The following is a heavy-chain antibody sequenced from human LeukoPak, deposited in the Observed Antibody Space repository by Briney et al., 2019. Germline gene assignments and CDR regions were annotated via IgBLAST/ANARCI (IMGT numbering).Heavy chain of an antibody. CDR1: GFTFSSYA. Sequence: PGGILRLSCAASGFTFSSYAMHWVRQAPGKGLEYVSAISSNGGSTYYANSVKGRFTISRDNSKNTLYLQMGSLRAEDMAVYYCARTSGPSYYMDVWGKGTTVTVSS. V-gene: IGHV3-64*01. CDR3: ARTSGPSYYMDV. J-gene: IGHJ6*03. CDR2: ISSNGGST.